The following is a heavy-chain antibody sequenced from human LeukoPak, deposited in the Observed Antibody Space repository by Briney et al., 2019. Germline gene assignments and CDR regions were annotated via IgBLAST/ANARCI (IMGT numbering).Heavy chain of an antibody. CDR1: GYTFTGYY. D-gene: IGHD6-25*01. CDR2: INPNSGGT. J-gene: IGHJ4*02. CDR3: ARDKPAAAALDF. V-gene: IGHV1-2*02. Sequence: ASVKVSCKASGYTFTGYYIHWVRQAPGQGLEWMGWINPNSGGTNYAQKFQGRVTMTRDRSINTAYMDLRSLTYDDTAVYYCARDKPAAAALDFWGQGTLVTVSS.